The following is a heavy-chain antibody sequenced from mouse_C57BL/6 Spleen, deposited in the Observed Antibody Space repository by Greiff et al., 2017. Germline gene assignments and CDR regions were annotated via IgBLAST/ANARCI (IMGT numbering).Heavy chain of an antibody. Sequence: VQLQQSGPELVKPGASVKISCKASGYTFTDYYMNWVKQSHGKSLEWIGDINPNNGGTSYNQKFKGKATLTVDKSSSTAYMELRSLTSEDSAVYYCARGKARGYAMDYWGQGTSVTVSS. J-gene: IGHJ4*01. D-gene: IGHD3-1*01. CDR1: GYTFTDYY. CDR3: ARGKARGYAMDY. V-gene: IGHV1-26*01. CDR2: INPNNGGT.